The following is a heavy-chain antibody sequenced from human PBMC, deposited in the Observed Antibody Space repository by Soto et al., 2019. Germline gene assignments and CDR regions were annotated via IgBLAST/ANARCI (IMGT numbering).Heavy chain of an antibody. CDR2: IYHSGST. J-gene: IGHJ6*02. CDR3: ARWVVAARLGTYGMDV. CDR1: GGSISSSNW. Sequence: PSETLSLTCAVSGGSISSSNWWSLVRQPPGKGLEWIGEIYHSGSTNYNPSLKSRVTISVDKSKNQFSLKLSSVTAADTAVYYCARWVVAARLGTYGMDVWGQGTTVTVSS. V-gene: IGHV4-4*02. D-gene: IGHD6-6*01.